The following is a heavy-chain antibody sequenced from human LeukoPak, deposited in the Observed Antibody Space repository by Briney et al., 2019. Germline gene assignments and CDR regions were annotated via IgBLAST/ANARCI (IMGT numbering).Heavy chain of an antibody. Sequence: GGSLRLSCAASGFTFSSYSMNWVRQAPGKGLEWVSSISSSNSYIYYVDSVKGRFTISRDNAKNSLYLQMNSLRAEDTAVYYCARDGGEGFDYWGQGTLVTVSS. CDR1: GFTFSSYS. CDR2: ISSSNSYI. V-gene: IGHV3-21*01. J-gene: IGHJ4*02. D-gene: IGHD3-16*01. CDR3: ARDGGEGFDY.